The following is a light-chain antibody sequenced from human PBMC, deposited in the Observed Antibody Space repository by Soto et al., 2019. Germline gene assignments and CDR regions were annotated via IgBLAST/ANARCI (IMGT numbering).Light chain of an antibody. CDR3: QSYDSSPSGLV. J-gene: IGLJ2*01. CDR2: GNS. CDR1: SSNIGAGYD. V-gene: IGLV1-40*01. Sequence: QSALTQPPSVSGAPGQRVTISCTGSSSNIGAGYDVHWYQQLPGTAPKLLIYGNSNRPSGVPDRFSGSKSGTSASLAITGLQAEDEADYYCQSYDSSPSGLVFGGGTKLTVL.